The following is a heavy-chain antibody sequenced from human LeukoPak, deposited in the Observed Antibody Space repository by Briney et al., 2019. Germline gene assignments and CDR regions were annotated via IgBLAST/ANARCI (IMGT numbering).Heavy chain of an antibody. CDR3: ARRARTGSTDRNWFDP. V-gene: IGHV1-18*04. CDR2: ISGYNGHA. J-gene: IGHJ5*02. D-gene: IGHD2-2*01. Sequence: ASVKVSCKASGYTFTTYDFTWVRQAPGQGLEGMGWISGYNGHANYAQKVQGRVTLTTDTSTSTTYMELSRLRSDDTAAYYCARRARTGSTDRNWFDPWGQGTLVTVSS. CDR1: GYTFTTYD.